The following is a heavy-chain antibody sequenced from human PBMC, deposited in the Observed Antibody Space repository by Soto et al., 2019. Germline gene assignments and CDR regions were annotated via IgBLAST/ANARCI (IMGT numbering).Heavy chain of an antibody. CDR1: GFTFRNYA. Sequence: EVQLLESGGGVVEPGGSLRLSCTAYGFTFRNYAMNWVRQAPGKGLEWVSAIIASGETMHYADAVKGRLTISRDKSKNTRDLHLYILRAVDTAQSYRAKGCYNYYYMDVWGKGTTVTVSS. CDR3: AKGCYNYYYMDV. J-gene: IGHJ6*03. D-gene: IGHD1-1*01. V-gene: IGHV3-23*01. CDR2: IIASGETM.